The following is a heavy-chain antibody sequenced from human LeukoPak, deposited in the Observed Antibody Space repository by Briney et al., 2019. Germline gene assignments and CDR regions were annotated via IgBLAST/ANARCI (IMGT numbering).Heavy chain of an antibody. CDR2: IYHSGST. CDR3: ARALEWLVRSGWFDP. V-gene: IGHV4-39*07. CDR1: GGSISSSRYY. Sequence: SETLSLTCTVSGGSISSSRYYWGWIRQPPGKGLEWIGSIYHSGSTNYNPSLKSRVTISVDKSKNQFSLKLSSVTAADSAVYYCARALEWLVRSGWFDPWGQGTLVTVSS. J-gene: IGHJ5*02. D-gene: IGHD6-19*01.